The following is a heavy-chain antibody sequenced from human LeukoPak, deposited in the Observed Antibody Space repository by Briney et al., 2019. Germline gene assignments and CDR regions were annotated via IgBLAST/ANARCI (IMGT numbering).Heavy chain of an antibody. CDR1: GGTFSSYA. CDR3: ARHTIFGVVISGMDY. Sequence: SVKVSCKASGGTFSSYAMSWVRQAPGQGLEWMGGIIPIFGTANYAQKFQGRVTITTDESTSTAYMELSSLRSEDTAVYYCARHTIFGVVISGMDYWGQGTLVTVSS. J-gene: IGHJ4*02. D-gene: IGHD3-3*01. CDR2: IIPIFGTA. V-gene: IGHV1-69*05.